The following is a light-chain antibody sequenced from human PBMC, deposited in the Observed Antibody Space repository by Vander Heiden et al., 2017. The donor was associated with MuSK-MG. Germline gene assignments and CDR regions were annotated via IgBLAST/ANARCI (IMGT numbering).Light chain of an antibody. CDR3: QQYNNWPPP. V-gene: IGKV3-15*01. J-gene: IGKJ4*01. CDR1: QRNSTN. CDR2: AAS. Sequence: IVMTQSPGTVSVCLGETATLPCTASQRNSTNLVWYQQTPGQAPRLLIYAASTTATGIPARFSSSGSATEFTLTISSLPSEDFAVYYCQQYNNWPPPFGGGTKVEIK.